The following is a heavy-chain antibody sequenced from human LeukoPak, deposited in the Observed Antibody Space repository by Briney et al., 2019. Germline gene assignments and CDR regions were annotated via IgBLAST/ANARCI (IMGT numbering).Heavy chain of an antibody. V-gene: IGHV3-48*01. CDR3: ARGYTNGVCYNDY. J-gene: IGHJ4*02. D-gene: IGHD2-8*01. CDR1: GFTFGSYS. CDR2: ITSSSSTI. Sequence: PGGSLRLSCAASGFTFGSYSMNWFRQAPGKGLDWVSYITSSSSTIYYADSVKGQFTISTANAKNSLYLQMNSLRAEDTAVYYCARGYTNGVCYNDYWGQGTLVTVSS.